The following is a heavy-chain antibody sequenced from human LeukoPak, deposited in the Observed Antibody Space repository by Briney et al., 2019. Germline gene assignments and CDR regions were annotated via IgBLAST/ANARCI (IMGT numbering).Heavy chain of an antibody. CDR1: GFTFSSYS. D-gene: IGHD2-15*01. CDR2: ISSSGSTI. J-gene: IGHJ4*02. V-gene: IGHV3-48*04. CDR3: ARLGYCSAGSCYSLDY. Sequence: PGGSLRLSCAAPGFTFSSYSMNWVRQAPGKGLEWVSYISSSGSTIFYADSMKGRFTTSRDNAKNSLYLQMKSLRAEDAAVYYCARLGYCSAGSCYSLDYWGQGTLVTVSS.